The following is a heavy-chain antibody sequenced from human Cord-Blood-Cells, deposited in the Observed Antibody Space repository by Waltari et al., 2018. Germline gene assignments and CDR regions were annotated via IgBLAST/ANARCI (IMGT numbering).Heavy chain of an antibody. V-gene: IGHV1-2*04. J-gene: IGHJ4*02. CDR3: ARGQFLVAGIPPSGDFDY. CDR1: GYTFTGYY. CDR2: INPNSGGT. Sequence: QVQLVQSGAEVTKPGASVKVSCKASGYTFTGYYMHWVRQAPGQGLEWMGWINPNSGGTNYAQKFQGWVTMTRDTSISTAYMELSRLRSDDTAVYYCARGQFLVAGIPPSGDFDYWGQGTLVTVSS. D-gene: IGHD1-26*01.